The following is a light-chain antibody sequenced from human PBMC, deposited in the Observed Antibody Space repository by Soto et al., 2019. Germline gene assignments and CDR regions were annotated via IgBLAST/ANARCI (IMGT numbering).Light chain of an antibody. CDR2: EVT. J-gene: IGLJ1*01. Sequence: QSALTQPPSASGSPGQSVTISCTGTTSDVGGYNFVSWYQQYPGKAPKLIIYEVTKRPSGVPDRFSGSKSGNTASLTVSGLQAEDEADYYCTSYADRNSHVFGTGTKLTVL. CDR3: TSYADRNSHV. V-gene: IGLV2-8*01. CDR1: TSDVGGYNF.